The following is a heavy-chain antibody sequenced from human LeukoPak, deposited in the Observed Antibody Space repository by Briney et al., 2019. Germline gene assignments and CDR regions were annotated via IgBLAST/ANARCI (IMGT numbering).Heavy chain of an antibody. D-gene: IGHD3-10*01. Sequence: GGSLRLSCAASGFTFRSYGMHWVRQAPGKGLEWVAVIWYDGSNKYYADSVKGRFTISRDNSKNTLYLQMNSLRAEDTAVYYCAKDGSGSYYTFDYWGQGTLVTVSS. J-gene: IGHJ4*02. CDR1: GFTFRSYG. CDR2: IWYDGSNK. CDR3: AKDGSGSYYTFDY. V-gene: IGHV3-33*06.